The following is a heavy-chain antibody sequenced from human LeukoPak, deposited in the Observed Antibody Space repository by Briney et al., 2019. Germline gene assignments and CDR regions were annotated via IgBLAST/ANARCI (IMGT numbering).Heavy chain of an antibody. D-gene: IGHD6-13*01. Sequence: SETLSLTCAVSGGSISSNNWWIWVRQSPEKGLEWIGEIYHDGSTNHNPSLKSRVTISMDKSKNQLSLKLNFVTAADTAVYYCARDFSSSLTSRTMLDAFDIWGQGTMVTVSS. CDR2: IYHDGST. CDR1: GGSISSNNW. V-gene: IGHV4-4*02. CDR3: ARDFSSSLTSRTMLDAFDI. J-gene: IGHJ3*02.